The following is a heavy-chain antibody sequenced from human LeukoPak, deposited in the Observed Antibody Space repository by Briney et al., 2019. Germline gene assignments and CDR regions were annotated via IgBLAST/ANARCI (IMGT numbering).Heavy chain of an antibody. J-gene: IGHJ3*02. Sequence: GGSLRLSCAASGFTLSSYSMNWVRQAPGKGLEWVSSISSRNSYIYYADSVKGRFTISRDNAKNSLYLQMNSLRAEDTAVYYCAKGIVVVTGPFDIWGQGTMVTVSS. V-gene: IGHV3-21*04. D-gene: IGHD2-21*02. CDR3: AKGIVVVTGPFDI. CDR2: ISSRNSYI. CDR1: GFTLSSYS.